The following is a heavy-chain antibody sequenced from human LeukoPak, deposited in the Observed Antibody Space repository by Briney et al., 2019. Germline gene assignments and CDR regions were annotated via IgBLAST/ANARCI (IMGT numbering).Heavy chain of an antibody. CDR3: ARERRSSWYYFDY. CDR2: IIPIFGTA. D-gene: IGHD6-13*01. V-gene: IGHV1-69*05. J-gene: IGHJ4*02. CDR1: GGTFSSYA. Sequence: SVKVSCKTSGGTFSSYAISWVRQAPGQGLEWMGRIIPIFGTANYAQKFQGRVTITTDESTSTAYMELSSLRSEDTAMYYCARERRSSWYYFDYWGQGTLVTVSS.